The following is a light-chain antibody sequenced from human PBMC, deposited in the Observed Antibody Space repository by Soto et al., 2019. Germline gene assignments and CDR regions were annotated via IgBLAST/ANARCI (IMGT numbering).Light chain of an antibody. CDR3: QAYDSSLSVLV. J-gene: IGLJ1*01. CDR2: GNS. V-gene: IGLV1-40*01. CDR1: SSNIGAGYD. Sequence: QSVLTQPPSVSGAPGQRVTISCTGSSSNIGAGYDVHWYQQLPGTAPKLPIDGNSNRASGVPDRFSVSKSGTSASLAITGLQAGDEADYFGQAYDSSLSVLVFGTGTKVTVL.